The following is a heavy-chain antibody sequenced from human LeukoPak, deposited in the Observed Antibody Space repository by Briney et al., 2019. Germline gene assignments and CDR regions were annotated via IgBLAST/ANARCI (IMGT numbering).Heavy chain of an antibody. V-gene: IGHV3-21*01. CDR1: GFTFLSYS. J-gene: IGHJ6*04. D-gene: IGHD3-10*02. CDR2: ISGSSSYI. CDR3: AELGITMIGGV. Sequence: GGSLRLSCAASGFTFLSYSMNWVRQAPGKGLKWVSSISGSSSYIYYADSVKGRFTISRDNAKNSLYLQMNSLRAEDTAVYYCAELGITMIGGVWGKGTTVTISS.